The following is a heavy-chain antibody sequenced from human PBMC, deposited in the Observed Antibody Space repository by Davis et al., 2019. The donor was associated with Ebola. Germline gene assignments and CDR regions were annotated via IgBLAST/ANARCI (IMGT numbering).Heavy chain of an antibody. CDR2: IIPILGIA. Sequence: AASVKVSCKASGGTFSSYTISWVRQAPGQGIEWMGRIIPILGIANYAQKFQGRVTITADKSTSTAYMELSSLRSEDTAVYYCARELVGNGMDVWGQGTTVTVSS. CDR3: ARELVGNGMDV. D-gene: IGHD6-13*01. J-gene: IGHJ6*02. CDR1: GGTFSSYT. V-gene: IGHV1-69*04.